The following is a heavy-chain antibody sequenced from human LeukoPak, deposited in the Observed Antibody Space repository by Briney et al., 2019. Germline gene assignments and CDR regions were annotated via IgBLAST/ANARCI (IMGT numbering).Heavy chain of an antibody. CDR2: ISSGSSYI. D-gene: IGHD2-2*01. V-gene: IGHV3-21*06. J-gene: IGHJ4*02. CDR3: AKEGYCSSATCHFDY. Sequence: PGGSLRLSCAASGFTFSIFTMSWVRQAPGKGLEWVSSISSGSSYIYYADSVKGRFTISRDNAKNSLYLQMNSLRADDTAVYYCAKEGYCSSATCHFDYWGRGTLVTVSS. CDR1: GFTFSIFT.